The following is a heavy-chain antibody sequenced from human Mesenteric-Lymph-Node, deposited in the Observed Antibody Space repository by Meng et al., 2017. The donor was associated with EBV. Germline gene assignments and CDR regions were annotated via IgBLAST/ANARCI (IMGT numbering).Heavy chain of an antibody. J-gene: IGHJ4*02. D-gene: IGHD4-17*01. Sequence: QLQLQESGSGLVKPSQTPSLTCTVSGGSVNSGGYSWSWIRQSPEKGLEWIGYVHHSGLTYYNPSLETRVIISLERSKNQFSLKLTSVTAADTAVYYCAGGDYVNQFNYWGQGTLVTVSS. CDR3: AGGDYVNQFNY. CDR2: VHHSGLT. V-gene: IGHV4-30-2*06. CDR1: GGSVNSGGYS.